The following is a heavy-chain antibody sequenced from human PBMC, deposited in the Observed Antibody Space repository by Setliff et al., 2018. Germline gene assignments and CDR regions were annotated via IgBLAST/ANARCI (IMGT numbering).Heavy chain of an antibody. J-gene: IGHJ6*02. V-gene: IGHV4-39*07. CDR2: INYSGST. CDR1: GGSISSSSYY. D-gene: IGHD6-13*01. Sequence: SETLSLTCTVSGGSISSSSYYWGWIRQPPGKGLEWIGNINYSGSTYYNPSLKSRVTISVDTSKNQFSLKLSSVTAADTAVYYCARSAGYSSSWYNYYYGMDVWGQGTTVTVS. CDR3: ARSAGYSSSWYNYYYGMDV.